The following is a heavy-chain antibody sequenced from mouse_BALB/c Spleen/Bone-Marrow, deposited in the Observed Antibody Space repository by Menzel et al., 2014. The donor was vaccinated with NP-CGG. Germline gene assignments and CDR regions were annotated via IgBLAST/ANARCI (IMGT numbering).Heavy chain of an antibody. D-gene: IGHD2-3*01. V-gene: IGHV1-77*01. CDR2: IYPGSGST. CDR1: GYTFTDYI. Sequence: VQLQQSGPELVKPGASVKMPCKASGYTFTDYIISWVKQRTGQGLEWIGEIYPGSGSTYYNEKFKGKATLTADKSSNTAYMQLSSLTSEDSAVYFCARERSDGYWYFDVWGAGTTVTVSS. CDR3: ARERSDGYWYFDV. J-gene: IGHJ1*01.